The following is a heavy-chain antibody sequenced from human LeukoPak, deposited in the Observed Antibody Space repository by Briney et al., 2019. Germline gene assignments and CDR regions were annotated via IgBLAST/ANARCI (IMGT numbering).Heavy chain of an antibody. CDR3: ARDLWEVATIPVYFDP. CDR2: ISAYNGNT. Sequence: ASVKVSCKASGYTFTSYGISWVRQASGQGLEWMGWISAYNGNTNYAQKLQGRVTMTTDTSTSTAYTELRSLRSDDTAVYYCARDLWEVATIPVYFDPWGQGTLVTVSS. J-gene: IGHJ5*02. V-gene: IGHV1-18*01. CDR1: GYTFTSYG. D-gene: IGHD5-12*01.